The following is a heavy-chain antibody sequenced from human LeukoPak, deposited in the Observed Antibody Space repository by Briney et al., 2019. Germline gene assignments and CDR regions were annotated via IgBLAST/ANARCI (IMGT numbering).Heavy chain of an antibody. V-gene: IGHV4-59*01. CDR3: ARHGGSYTFDL. Sequence: SETLSLTCSVSGSSFSSYYWSWIRQPPGKGLELIGYMYDSGSTNYNPSLKSRVTISVDTSKNQFSLRLSSVTAADTAVYYCARHGGSYTFDLWGQGVLVTVSS. CDR1: GSSFSSYY. CDR2: MYDSGST. D-gene: IGHD1-26*01. J-gene: IGHJ4*02.